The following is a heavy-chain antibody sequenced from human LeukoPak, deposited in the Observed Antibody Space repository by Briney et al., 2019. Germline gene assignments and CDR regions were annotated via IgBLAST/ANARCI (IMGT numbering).Heavy chain of an antibody. D-gene: IGHD3-22*01. CDR2: ISSSGSTI. CDR1: GFTFSSYE. Sequence: PGGSLRLSCAASGFTFSSYEMNWVRQAPGKGLEWVSYISSSGSTIYYADSVKGRFTISRDNAKNSLYLQMNSLRAEDTAVYYCARTPSGYPYYYGMDVWGQGTTVTVSS. CDR3: ARTPSGYPYYYGMDV. V-gene: IGHV3-48*03. J-gene: IGHJ6*02.